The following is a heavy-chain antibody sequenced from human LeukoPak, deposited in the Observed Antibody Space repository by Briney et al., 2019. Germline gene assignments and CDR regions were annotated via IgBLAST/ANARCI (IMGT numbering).Heavy chain of an antibody. D-gene: IGHD3-22*01. V-gene: IGHV3-74*01. CDR1: GFTFTTYW. CDR3: ARGRYYYDPLDY. Sequence: PGRSLSLSCAASGFTFTTYWMHWVRQAPGKGLVSVSRINPDGSSTTYADSVKGRFTISRDNAKTTLFLQMSSLRAEDTAVYYCARGRYYYDPLDYWGQGTLVTVSS. J-gene: IGHJ4*02. CDR2: INPDGSST.